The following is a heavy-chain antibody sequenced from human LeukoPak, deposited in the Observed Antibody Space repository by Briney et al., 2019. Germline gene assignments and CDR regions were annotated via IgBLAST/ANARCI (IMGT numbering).Heavy chain of an antibody. CDR2: ISSSGSTI. Sequence: GGSLRLSCAASGFTFSSYEMNWVRQAPGKGLEWVSYISSSGSTIYYADSVKGRFTISRDNAKNSLYLQMNSLRAEDTAVYYCASRGAGYTSDWYVYWGQGTLVTVSS. V-gene: IGHV3-48*03. J-gene: IGHJ4*02. CDR1: GFTFSSYE. CDR3: ASRGAGYTSDWYVY. D-gene: IGHD6-19*01.